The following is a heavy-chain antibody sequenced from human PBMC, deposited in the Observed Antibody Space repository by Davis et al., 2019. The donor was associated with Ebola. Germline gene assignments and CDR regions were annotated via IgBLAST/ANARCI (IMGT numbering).Heavy chain of an antibody. V-gene: IGHV1-18*01. J-gene: IGHJ6*02. CDR3: ARGRRVGAGGSQDYGTDV. D-gene: IGHD6-13*01. CDR2: ISVYNGNT. CDR1: GYTFNSYG. Sequence: ASVKVSCKASGYTFNSYGITWVRQAPGQGLEWMGWISVYNGNTHYAQKLQGRVTMTTDTSTSTAYMELRSLTSDDTAVYYCARGRRVGAGGSQDYGTDVWGQGTTVTVSS.